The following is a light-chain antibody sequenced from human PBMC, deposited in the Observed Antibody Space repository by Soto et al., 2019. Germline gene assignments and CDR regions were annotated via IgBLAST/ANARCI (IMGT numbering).Light chain of an antibody. V-gene: IGKV3-20*01. Sequence: EIVLTRSPATLSLSPGERATLSCSASQIVSSTYLAWFQQKPGQAPRLLIYGASTRATGIPDRFSGSGSGTDFTLTISGLEPEDFALYYCQQYGVTPPNTFGGGTKVDIK. J-gene: IGKJ4*01. CDR3: QQYGVTPPNT. CDR2: GAS. CDR1: QIVSSTY.